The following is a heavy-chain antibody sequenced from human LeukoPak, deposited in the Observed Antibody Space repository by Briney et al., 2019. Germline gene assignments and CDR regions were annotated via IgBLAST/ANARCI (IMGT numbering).Heavy chain of an antibody. J-gene: IGHJ3*02. Sequence: SETLSLTCAVSGGSISSSNWWSWVRQPPGKGLEWIGEIYHSGSTNYNPSLKSRVTISVDKSKNQFSLKLSSVTAADTAVYYCAKYSSSWLFVFDIWGQGTMVTVSS. V-gene: IGHV4-4*02. D-gene: IGHD6-13*01. CDR3: AKYSSSWLFVFDI. CDR2: IYHSGST. CDR1: GGSISSSNW.